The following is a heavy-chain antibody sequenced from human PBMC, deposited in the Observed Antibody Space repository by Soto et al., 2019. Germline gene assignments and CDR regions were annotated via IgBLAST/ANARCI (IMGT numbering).Heavy chain of an antibody. D-gene: IGHD1-26*01. CDR1: GFSLSTSGMR. J-gene: IGHJ6*02. CDR3: ARSRGYSGYYGMDV. Sequence: SGPTLVNPTQTLTLTCTFSGFSLSTSGMRVSWIRQPPGKALEWLARIDWDDDKFYSTSLKTRLTISKDTSKNQVVLTMTNMDPVDTATYYCARSRGYSGYYGMDVWGQGTTVIVS. V-gene: IGHV2-70*04. CDR2: IDWDDDK.